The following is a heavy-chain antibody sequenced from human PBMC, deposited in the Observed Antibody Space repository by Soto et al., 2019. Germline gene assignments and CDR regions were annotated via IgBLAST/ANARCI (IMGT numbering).Heavy chain of an antibody. V-gene: IGHV4-61*01. CDR2: IYYIGST. CDR3: ARQSGATQSSFDY. CDR1: GGSVSSGSYY. J-gene: IGHJ4*02. D-gene: IGHD1-26*01. Sequence: PSETLSLTCTVSGGSVSSGSYYWSWIRQPPGKGLEWIGYIYYIGSTNYNPSLKSRVTISVDTSKNQFSLKLSSVTAADTAVYYCARQSGATQSSFDYWGQGTLVTVSS.